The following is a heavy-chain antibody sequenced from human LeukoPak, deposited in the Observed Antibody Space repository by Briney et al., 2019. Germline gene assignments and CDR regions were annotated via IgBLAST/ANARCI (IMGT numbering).Heavy chain of an antibody. J-gene: IGHJ4*02. CDR3: ARGPGTDSSGYYYVGGVY. CDR2: ISSSSSTI. CDR1: GFTFSSYS. Sequence: GGSLRLSCAASGFTFSSYSMNWVRQAPGKGLEWVSYISSSSSTIYYADSVKGRFTISRDNAKNSLYLQMNSLRAEDTAVYYCARGPGTDSSGYYYVGGVYWGQGTLVTVSS. D-gene: IGHD3-22*01. V-gene: IGHV3-48*01.